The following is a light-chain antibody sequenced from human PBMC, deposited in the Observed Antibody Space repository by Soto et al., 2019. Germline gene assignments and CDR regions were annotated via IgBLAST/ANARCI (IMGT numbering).Light chain of an antibody. V-gene: IGLV1-40*01. Sequence: QSVLTQPPSVSGAPGQRVTISCTGNSSNLGAGYDVHWYQQLPGAAPKLVIFGNRNRPSGVPERFSGSKSGTSASLAITGLQAEDEADYYCSSYTSSNTLVFGTGTKLTVL. J-gene: IGLJ1*01. CDR2: GNR. CDR3: SSYTSSNTLV. CDR1: SSNLGAGYD.